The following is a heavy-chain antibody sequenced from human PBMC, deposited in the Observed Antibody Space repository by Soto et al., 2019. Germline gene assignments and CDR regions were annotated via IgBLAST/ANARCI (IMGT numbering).Heavy chain of an antibody. CDR1: GGTFSSYT. Sequence: QVQLVQSGAEVKKPGSSVKVSCKASGGTFSSYTISWVRQAPGQGLEWMGRIIPILGIANYAQKFQGRVTITADKSTSTAYMELSSLRSEDTAVYYCARDGPHYYDISGYPDTFDYWGQGTLVTVSS. D-gene: IGHD3-22*01. CDR3: ARDGPHYYDISGYPDTFDY. V-gene: IGHV1-69*08. CDR2: IIPILGIA. J-gene: IGHJ4*02.